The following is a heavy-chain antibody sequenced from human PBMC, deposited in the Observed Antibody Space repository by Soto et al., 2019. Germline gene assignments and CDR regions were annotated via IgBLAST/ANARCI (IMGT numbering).Heavy chain of an antibody. CDR1: GSIVSNNN. V-gene: IGHV3-53*04. J-gene: IGHJ3*01. Sequence: EVQLVESGGGLVQPGGSLRLSCVGSGSIVSNNNMAWVRQAPGKGLEWVSTIYSGGNANHADSVKGRFSISRDSPKSSLLLQMSSLRVDGTALYYCAGGPTMGGAFELWGQGTMVIVSP. D-gene: IGHD3-16*01. CDR2: IYSGGNA. CDR3: AGGPTMGGAFEL.